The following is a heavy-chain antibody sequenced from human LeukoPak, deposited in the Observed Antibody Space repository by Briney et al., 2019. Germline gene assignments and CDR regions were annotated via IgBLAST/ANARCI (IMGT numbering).Heavy chain of an antibody. CDR2: IYYSGST. J-gene: IGHJ5*02. CDR3: AETGWFNP. V-gene: IGHV4-39*01. CDR1: GGSISSSSYY. Sequence: SETLSLTCTVSGGSISSSSYYWGWLRQPPGKGLEWIGSIYYSGSTYYNPSLKSRVTISVDTSKNQFSLKLSSVTAADTAVYYCAETGWFNPWGQGTLVTVSS.